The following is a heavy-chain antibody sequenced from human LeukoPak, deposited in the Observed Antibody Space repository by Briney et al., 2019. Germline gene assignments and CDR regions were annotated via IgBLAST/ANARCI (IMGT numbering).Heavy chain of an antibody. CDR3: ARHAGISRAFWFVP. J-gene: IGHJ5*02. CDR1: GYSFTNYW. Sequence: GESLKISCKGSGYSFTNYWIAWVRHMPGKGLGWMGIIYPLYSDTTYSPSFQAQVTISAAKSMSTAYMQWSRLQTSDTAIYYCARHAGISRAFWFVPWGQGTQVTVSS. D-gene: IGHD2-21*01. CDR2: IYPLYSDT. V-gene: IGHV5-51*01.